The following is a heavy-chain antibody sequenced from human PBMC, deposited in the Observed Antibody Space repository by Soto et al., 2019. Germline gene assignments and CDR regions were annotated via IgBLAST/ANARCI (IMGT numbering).Heavy chain of an antibody. CDR2: INWNGGST. CDR1: GFTFDDYG. D-gene: IGHD3-16*01. V-gene: IGHV3-20*04. CDR3: ASGLEEHDYDDHSD. J-gene: IGHJ4*02. Sequence: EVQLVESGGGVVRPGGSLRLSCAASGFTFDDYGMSWVRQAPGKGLEWVSGINWNGGSTGYADSVKGRFTISRDNAKNVLYLQTNSLRAEDTALYYCASGLEEHDYDDHSDWGRGTMVTVSS.